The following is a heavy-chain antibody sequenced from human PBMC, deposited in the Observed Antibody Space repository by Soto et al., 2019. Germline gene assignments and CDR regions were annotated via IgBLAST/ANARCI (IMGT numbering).Heavy chain of an antibody. D-gene: IGHD3-22*01. Sequence: SVKVSCKASGGTFSSYAISWVRQAPGQGLEWMGGIIPIFGTANYAQKFQGRVTITADESTSTAYMELSSLRSEDTAVYYCASSSHYYDSSGYKGHAFDIWGQGKTVPVSS. J-gene: IGHJ3*02. CDR1: GGTFSSYA. CDR2: IIPIFGTA. V-gene: IGHV1-69*13. CDR3: ASSSHYYDSSGYKGHAFDI.